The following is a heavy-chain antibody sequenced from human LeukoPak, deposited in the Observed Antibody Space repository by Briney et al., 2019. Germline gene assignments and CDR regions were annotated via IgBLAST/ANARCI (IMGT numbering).Heavy chain of an antibody. CDR1: GFTFSSYA. D-gene: IGHD3-10*01. V-gene: IGHV3-23*01. CDR2: ISGSGGST. J-gene: IGHJ4*02. CDR3: AKDQEFYGSGSDFVDY. Sequence: PGGSLRLFCAASGFTFSSYAMSWVRQAPGKGLEWVSAISGSGGSTYYADSVKGRFTIARDNSKSTLYLQMDSMRAEDTAIYYCAKDQEFYGSGSDFVDYWGQGTLVTVSS.